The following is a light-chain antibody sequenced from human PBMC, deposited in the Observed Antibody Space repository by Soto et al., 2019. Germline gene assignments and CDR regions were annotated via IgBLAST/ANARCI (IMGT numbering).Light chain of an antibody. V-gene: IGLV1-44*01. Sequence: QSVLTQPPSLSGTPGQRVTISCSGSTSNIAGNTVHWYQHLPETAPKLLIYIDDQRPSGVPDRFSGSKSGTSASLAISGLQSEAEADYYCATWDDSLNAAVFGGGTQLTVL. CDR2: IDD. CDR3: ATWDDSLNAAV. J-gene: IGLJ7*01. CDR1: TSNIAGNT.